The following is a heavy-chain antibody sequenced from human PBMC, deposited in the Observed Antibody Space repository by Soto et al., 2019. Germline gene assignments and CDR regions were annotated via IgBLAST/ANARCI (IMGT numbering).Heavy chain of an antibody. J-gene: IGHJ6*02. V-gene: IGHV4-31*03. CDR3: ARSHYCSGGSCYFLGPHGMDV. D-gene: IGHD2-15*01. Sequence: PSETLSLTCTVSGGSISSGGYYWSWIRQHPGKGLEWIGYIYYSGSTYYNPSLKSRVTISVDTSKNQFSLKLSSVTAADTAVYYCARSHYCSGGSCYFLGPHGMDVWGQGTTVTVSS. CDR1: GGSISSGGYY. CDR2: IYYSGST.